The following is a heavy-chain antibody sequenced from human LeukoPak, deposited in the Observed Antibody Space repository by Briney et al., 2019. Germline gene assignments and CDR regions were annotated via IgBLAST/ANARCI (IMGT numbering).Heavy chain of an antibody. V-gene: IGHV3-30-3*01. J-gene: IGHJ4*02. CDR2: ISYDGSNK. D-gene: IGHD3-10*01. Sequence: GRSLRLSCAASGFTFSSYAMHWVRQAPGKGLEWVAVISYDGSNKYYADSVKGRFTISRDNSKNTLYLQMNSLRAEDTAVYYCARDQLLWFGEFTKFDCWGQGTLVTVSS. CDR1: GFTFSSYA. CDR3: ARDQLLWFGEFTKFDC.